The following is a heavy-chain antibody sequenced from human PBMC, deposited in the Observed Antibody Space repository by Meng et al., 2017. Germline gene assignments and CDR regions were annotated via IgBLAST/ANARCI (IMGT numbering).Heavy chain of an antibody. CDR1: GFTFSSYG. Sequence: GESLKISCAASGFTFSSYGMHWVRQAPGKGLEWVAVIWYDGSNKYYADSVKGRFTISRDNSKNTLYLQMNSLRAEETAVYYCATEGGYQDAFDIWGQGTMVTVSS. D-gene: IGHD6-13*01. CDR3: ATEGGYQDAFDI. CDR2: IWYDGSNK. J-gene: IGHJ3*02. V-gene: IGHV3-33*01.